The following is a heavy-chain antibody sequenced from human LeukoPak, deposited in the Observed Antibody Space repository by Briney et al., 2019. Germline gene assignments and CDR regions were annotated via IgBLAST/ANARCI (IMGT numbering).Heavy chain of an antibody. D-gene: IGHD3-22*01. Sequence: GGSLRLSCAASGFIFSSYWMSWVRQAPGKGLEWVANIKQDGSEKYYVDSVKGRFTISRDNAKNSLYLQMNSLRAEDTAVYYCARGGTYYYDSMAYWGQGTLVTVSS. CDR2: IKQDGSEK. J-gene: IGHJ4*02. CDR1: GFIFSSYW. CDR3: ARGGTYYYDSMAY. V-gene: IGHV3-7*01.